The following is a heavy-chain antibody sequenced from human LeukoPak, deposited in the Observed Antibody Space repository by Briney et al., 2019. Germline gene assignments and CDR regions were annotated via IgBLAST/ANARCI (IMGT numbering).Heavy chain of an antibody. Sequence: SETLSLTCAVYGGSFSGYYWSWIRQPPGKGLEWIGEINHSGGTKYNPSLKSRVTISVDTSKNQFSLRLSPVTAADTAVYYCARDWGVSARPGYMDVWGKGTTVTVSS. CDR2: INHSGGT. CDR3: ARDWGVSARPGYMDV. D-gene: IGHD6-6*01. CDR1: GGSFSGYY. V-gene: IGHV4-34*01. J-gene: IGHJ6*03.